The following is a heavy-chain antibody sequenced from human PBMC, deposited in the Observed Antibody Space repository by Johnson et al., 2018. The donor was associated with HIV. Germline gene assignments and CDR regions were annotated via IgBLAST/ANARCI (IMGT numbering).Heavy chain of an antibody. V-gene: IGHV3-33*06. CDR3: AKGYIAAAGDGWDAFDI. CDR2: IWYDGSNK. D-gene: IGHD6-13*01. Sequence: QMLLVESGGGVVRPGGSLRLSCAASGFTFDDYGMSWVRQPPGKGLEWVAVIWYDGSNKYYADSVKGRFTISRDNSKNTLYLQMNSLRAEDTAVYYCAKGYIAAAGDGWDAFDIWGQGTMVTVSS. J-gene: IGHJ3*02. CDR1: GFTFDDYG.